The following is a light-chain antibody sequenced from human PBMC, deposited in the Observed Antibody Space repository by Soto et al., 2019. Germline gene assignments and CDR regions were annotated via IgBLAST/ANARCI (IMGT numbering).Light chain of an antibody. V-gene: IGLV2-23*01. J-gene: IGLJ1*01. CDR3: CSYAGSSSYV. CDR1: SSDVGRYNL. Sequence: QSALTQPASVSGSPGQSITISCTGSSSDVGRYNLVSWYQHHPGKAPKLIIYEGSQRPSGVSNRFFGSKSGNTAFLTISGLQAEDEADYHCCSYAGSSSYVFGTGTQVTVL. CDR2: EGS.